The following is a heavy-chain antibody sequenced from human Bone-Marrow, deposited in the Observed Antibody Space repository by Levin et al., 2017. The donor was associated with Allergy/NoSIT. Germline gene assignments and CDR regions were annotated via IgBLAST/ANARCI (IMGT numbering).Heavy chain of an antibody. D-gene: IGHD5-12*01. CDR1: GFTFSSYA. CDR3: ARNRPGYEYSPWFDP. CDR2: ISYDGSNK. J-gene: IGHJ5*02. V-gene: IGHV3-30*04. Sequence: GESLKISCAASGFTFSSYAMHWVRQAPGKGLEWVAVISYDGSNKYYADSVKGRFTISRDNSKNTLYLQMNSLRAEDTAVYYCARNRPGYEYSPWFDPWGQGTLVTVSS.